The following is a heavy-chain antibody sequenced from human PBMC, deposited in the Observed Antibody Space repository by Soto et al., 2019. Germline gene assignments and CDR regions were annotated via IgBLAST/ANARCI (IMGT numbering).Heavy chain of an antibody. D-gene: IGHD3-22*01. CDR3: ARLESTYFDSSGYYWFDP. CDR1: GGSFNSFA. V-gene: IGHV1-69*01. CDR2: IIPFFNTI. J-gene: IGHJ5*02. Sequence: QVQLVQSGAEVKKPGSSVKVSCKASGGSFNSFAVSWVRQAPGQGLEWMGGIIPFFNTISYAQRFQGRVTITADESTSTAYMELRRLRSQDTAVYYCARLESTYFDSSGYYWFDPWGQGTLVTVSS.